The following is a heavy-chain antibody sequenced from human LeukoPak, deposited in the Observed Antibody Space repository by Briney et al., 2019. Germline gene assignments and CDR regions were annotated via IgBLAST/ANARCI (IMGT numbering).Heavy chain of an antibody. Sequence: GGSLRLSCAASGFTFYDYAMHWVRQAPGKGLEWVSGISWNSGSIGYADSVKGRFTISRDNAKNSLYLQMNSLRAEDTALYYCAKEAYCGGDCYLGVGWFDPWGQGTLVTVSS. J-gene: IGHJ5*02. CDR3: AKEAYCGGDCYLGVGWFDP. CDR2: ISWNSGSI. D-gene: IGHD2-21*02. CDR1: GFTFYDYA. V-gene: IGHV3-9*01.